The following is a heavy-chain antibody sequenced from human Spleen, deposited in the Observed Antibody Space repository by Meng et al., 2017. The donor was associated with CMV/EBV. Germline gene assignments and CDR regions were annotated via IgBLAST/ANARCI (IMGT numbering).Heavy chain of an antibody. J-gene: IGHJ4*02. CDR3: AHRRVAVAKTYFDY. D-gene: IGHD6-19*01. CDR1: GFSLSTSGVG. V-gene: IGHV2-5*02. CDR2: IYWDDDK. Sequence: FSGFSLSTSGVGVGWIRQPPGKALEWLALIYWDDDKRYSPSLKSRLTITKDTSKNQVVLTMTNMDPVDTATYYCAHRRVAVAKTYFDYWGQGTLVTVS.